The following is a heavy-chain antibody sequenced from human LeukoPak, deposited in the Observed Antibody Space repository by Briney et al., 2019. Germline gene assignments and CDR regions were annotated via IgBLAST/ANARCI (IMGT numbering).Heavy chain of an antibody. CDR3: ARAVVPAAIYQGYYFDY. CDR1: GGSISSYY. D-gene: IGHD2-2*02. Sequence: PSETLSLTCTVSGGSISSYYWSWIRQPAGKGPEWIGRIYTSGSTNYNPSLKSRVTMSVDTSKNQFSLKLSSVTAADTAVYYCARAVVPAAIYQGYYFDYWGQGTLVTVSS. V-gene: IGHV4-4*07. CDR2: IYTSGST. J-gene: IGHJ4*02.